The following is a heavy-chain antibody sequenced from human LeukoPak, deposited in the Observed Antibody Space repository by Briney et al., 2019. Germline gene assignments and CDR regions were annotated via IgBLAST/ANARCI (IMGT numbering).Heavy chain of an antibody. Sequence: GGSLRLSCAASGFTFSNYAMSWVRQAPGKGLEWVSAITGGGVSTYYTDSVRGRFTISRDNSKNMLYLQMNGLRDDDTAVYYCAKKRSSGPGDFDLWGRGTLVTVSS. J-gene: IGHJ2*01. CDR1: GFTFSNYA. V-gene: IGHV3-23*01. CDR3: AKKRSSGPGDFDL. D-gene: IGHD6-19*01. CDR2: ITGGGVST.